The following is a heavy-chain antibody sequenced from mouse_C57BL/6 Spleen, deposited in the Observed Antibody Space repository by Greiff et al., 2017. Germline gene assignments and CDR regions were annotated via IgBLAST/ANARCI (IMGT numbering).Heavy chain of an antibody. CDR1: GYTFTSYW. CDR3: AMLIGHYAMDY. Sequence: VQLQQPGAELVMPGASVKLSCKASGYTFTSYWMHWVKQRPGQGLEWLGEIDPSDSYTNYNQTFQGKSTCTVDKAARTAYMQLSSLTSDDSAVYYCAMLIGHYAMDYWGQGTSVTVSS. V-gene: IGHV1-69*01. CDR2: IDPSDSYT. D-gene: IGHD2-14*01. J-gene: IGHJ4*01.